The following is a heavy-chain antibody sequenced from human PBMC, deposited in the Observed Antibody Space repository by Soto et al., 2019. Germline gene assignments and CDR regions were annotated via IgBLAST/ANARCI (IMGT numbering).Heavy chain of an antibody. D-gene: IGHD3-3*01. J-gene: IGHJ6*02. CDR2: IIPIFGTA. Sequence: SVKVSCKASGGTFSSYAISWVRQAPGQGLEWMGGIIPIFGTANYAQKFQGRVTITADKSTSTAYMELSSLRSEDTAVYYCAGNEPLVTIFGVVIMEALYYYYGMDVWGQGTTVTV. CDR1: GGTFSSYA. CDR3: AGNEPLVTIFGVVIMEALYYYYGMDV. V-gene: IGHV1-69*06.